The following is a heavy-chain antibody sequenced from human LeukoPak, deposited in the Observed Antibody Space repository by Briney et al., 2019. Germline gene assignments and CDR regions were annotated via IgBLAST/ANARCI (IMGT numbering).Heavy chain of an antibody. CDR1: EFTFSNAW. CDR2: IQSKTDGGTT. CDR3: TTRELRYYGSGTYPVAFDI. J-gene: IGHJ3*02. D-gene: IGHD3-10*01. V-gene: IGHV3-15*01. Sequence: PGGSLRLSCAASEFTFSNAWMSWVRQAPGKGLEWVGRIQSKTDGGTTDYAAPVKGRVTISRDDSKNTLYLQMNSLKTEDTAVYYCTTRELRYYGSGTYPVAFDIWGQGTVVTVSS.